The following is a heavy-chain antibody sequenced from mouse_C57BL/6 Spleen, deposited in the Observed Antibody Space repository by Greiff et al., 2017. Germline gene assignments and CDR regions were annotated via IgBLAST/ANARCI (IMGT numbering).Heavy chain of an antibody. V-gene: IGHV5-9-1*02. CDR1: GFTFSSYA. Sequence: DVMLVESGEGLVKPGGSLKLSCAASGFTFSSYAMSWVRQTPEKRPEWVAYISSGGDYIYYADTVKGRFTISRDNARNTLYLQMSSLKSEDTAMYYCTRDYDDGSFAYWGQGTLVTVSA. CDR2: ISSGGDYI. J-gene: IGHJ3*01. D-gene: IGHD2-4*01. CDR3: TRDYDDGSFAY.